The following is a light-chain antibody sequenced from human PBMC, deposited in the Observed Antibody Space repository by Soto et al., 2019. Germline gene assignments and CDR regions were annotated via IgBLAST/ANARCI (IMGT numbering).Light chain of an antibody. CDR3: QQYEKWPPSIT. CDR2: GAS. Sequence: EIVLTQSPATLSVSPGERATLSCRASQSVRNNSAWDQQKPGQAPRLLIYGASTRDTGIPARFSGSGSGTEFTLTISSLQSEDFALYYCQQYEKWPPSITFGQGTRLQIK. V-gene: IGKV3-15*01. CDR1: QSVRNN. J-gene: IGKJ5*01.